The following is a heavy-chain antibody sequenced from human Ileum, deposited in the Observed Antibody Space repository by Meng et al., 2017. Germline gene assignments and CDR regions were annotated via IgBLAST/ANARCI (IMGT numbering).Heavy chain of an antibody. CDR1: GFSCSDYW. J-gene: IGHJ4*02. CDR3: ARGAFSGQYRCSDY. V-gene: IGHV3-74*01. Sequence: EARLVESWGRLVPAGGSLSLSCAASGFSCSDYWMRLVRQVPGEELECISRITVDGTVTSYADSVKGRFTISRDNAKDTLDLRMSGLSAADTAVYYCARGAFSGQYRCSDYWGQGSLVTVSS. CDR2: ITVDGTVT. D-gene: IGHD3-16*02.